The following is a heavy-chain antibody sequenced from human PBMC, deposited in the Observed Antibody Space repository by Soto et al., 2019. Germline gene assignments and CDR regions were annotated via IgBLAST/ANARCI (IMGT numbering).Heavy chain of an antibody. CDR3: ARAARSGSYNWFDP. D-gene: IGHD3-10*01. CDR2: INSDGSST. Sequence: GGSLRLSCAASGFTFSSYWMHWVRQAPGKGLVWVSRINSDGSSTSYADSVKGRFTISRDNAKNTLYLQMNSLRAEDTAVYYCARAARSGSYNWFDPWGQGTLVTVSS. CDR1: GFTFSSYW. J-gene: IGHJ5*02. V-gene: IGHV3-74*01.